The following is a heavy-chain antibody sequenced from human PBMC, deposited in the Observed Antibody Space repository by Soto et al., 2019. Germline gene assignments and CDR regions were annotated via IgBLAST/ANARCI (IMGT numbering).Heavy chain of an antibody. Sequence: PGESLKISFSASGFTFNMYWMEWVRQASGEGLGWVSRISEEESRADYADSGKGRFAISRENAKNTLYLQMNALRVEDTALYNCTRGPRPSSVGTGAFWGQGTLVTVSS. V-gene: IGHV3-74*01. CDR2: ISEEESRA. D-gene: IGHD3-10*01. J-gene: IGHJ4*02. CDR1: GFTFNMYW. CDR3: TRGPRPSSVGTGAF.